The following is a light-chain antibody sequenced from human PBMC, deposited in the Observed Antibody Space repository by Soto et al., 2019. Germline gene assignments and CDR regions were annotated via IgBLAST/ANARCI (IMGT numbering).Light chain of an antibody. CDR2: GNS. V-gene: IGLV1-40*01. CDR3: QSYDSSLSGVV. J-gene: IGLJ3*02. CDR1: SSNIGAGYD. Sequence: QSVLTQPPSVSGAPGQRVTISCTGSSSNIGAGYDVHWYQQLPGTAPKLLIYGNSNRPSGVPDRFSGSNSGTSASLAITGLEAEDEADYYGQSYDSSLSGVVFGGGTKLTV.